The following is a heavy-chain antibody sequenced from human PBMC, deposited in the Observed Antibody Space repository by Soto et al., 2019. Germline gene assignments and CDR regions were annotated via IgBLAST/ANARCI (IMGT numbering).Heavy chain of an antibody. CDR1: GGSISSGNFY. D-gene: IGHD1-7*01. V-gene: IGHV4-30-4*01. CDR2: ISYGGST. Sequence: TSETLSLTCTVSGGSISSGNFYWSWIRQPPGKGLEWIGFISYGGSTYYSASLKSRFTISVDTSKNQFSLTLSFVTAADTAVYYCATMGTPATGLFYFDDWGQGTLVTVSS. CDR3: ATMGTPATGLFYFDD. J-gene: IGHJ4*02.